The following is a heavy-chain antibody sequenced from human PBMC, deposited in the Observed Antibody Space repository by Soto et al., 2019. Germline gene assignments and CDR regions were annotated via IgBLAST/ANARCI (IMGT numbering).Heavy chain of an antibody. V-gene: IGHV1-69*01. CDR2: IIPIFGTA. J-gene: IGHJ6*02. D-gene: IGHD3-3*02. CDR1: GGTFSSYA. CDR3: AVKTGAIISLFYGMDV. Sequence: QVQLVQSGAEVKKPGSSVKVSCKASGGTFSSYAISWVRQAPGQGLEWMGGIIPIFGTANYAQKFQGRVTITADESTSTAYMELSSLRSEDTAVYYRAVKTGAIISLFYGMDVWGQGTTVTVSS.